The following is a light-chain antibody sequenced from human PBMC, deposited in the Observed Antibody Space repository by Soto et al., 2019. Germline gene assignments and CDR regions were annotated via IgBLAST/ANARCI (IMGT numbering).Light chain of an antibody. V-gene: IGKV3-20*01. CDR1: QSVTSSY. CDR3: QHYGSSPKT. CDR2: GAS. J-gene: IGKJ2*01. Sequence: IVLTQSPGILSLSPGERATLSCRASQSVTSSYLAWYQQKPGQAPRLLISGASTRATGISDRFSGSGSGTDFTLTISRLEPEDFAVYYCQHYGSSPKTFGQGTKLEIK.